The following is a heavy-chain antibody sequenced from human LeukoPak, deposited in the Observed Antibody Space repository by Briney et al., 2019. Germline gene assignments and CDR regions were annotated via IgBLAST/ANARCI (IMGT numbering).Heavy chain of an antibody. J-gene: IGHJ3*02. Sequence: SQTLSLTCAISGDSVSSNSAAWNWLRQSPSRGLEWLGRTYYRSKWYNDDAGSGKSRITINPDTSKNRFSLQLNSVTPEDTAVYFCPSTGYSSTWPDGFDSWGQGTMGPVSA. CDR2: TYYRSKWYN. V-gene: IGHV6-1*01. D-gene: IGHD6-13*01. CDR1: GDSVSSNSAA. CDR3: PSTGYSSTWPDGFDS.